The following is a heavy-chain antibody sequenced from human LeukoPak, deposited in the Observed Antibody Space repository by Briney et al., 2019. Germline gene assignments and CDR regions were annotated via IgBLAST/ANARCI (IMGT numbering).Heavy chain of an antibody. CDR2: IYHSGNT. V-gene: IGHV4-30-2*01. CDR1: GASISSGGYS. J-gene: IGHJ4*02. Sequence: SETLSLTCAVSGASISSGGYSWNWIRLPPGKGLEWIANIYHSGNTYYNPSLRSRVTISVDTSKNQFSLMLSSVTAADTALYYCARKKDYGDYVDYWGQGTPVTVSS. CDR3: ARKKDYGDYVDY. D-gene: IGHD4-17*01.